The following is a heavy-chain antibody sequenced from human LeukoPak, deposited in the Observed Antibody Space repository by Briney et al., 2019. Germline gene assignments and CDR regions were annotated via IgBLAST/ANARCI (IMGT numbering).Heavy chain of an antibody. CDR3: SSNHWFDP. J-gene: IGHJ5*02. CDR1: GFSVSNAW. V-gene: IGHV3-15*07. Sequence: GGSLGLSCAASGFSVSNAWMNWVRQAPGKGLEWVGRIKSKTHGGTTDYAAPVEGRFTISRDDSKNTLYLQMNSLKTEDTAPYYCSSNHWFDPWGQGTLVTVSS. CDR2: IKSKTHGGTT. D-gene: IGHD1-14*01.